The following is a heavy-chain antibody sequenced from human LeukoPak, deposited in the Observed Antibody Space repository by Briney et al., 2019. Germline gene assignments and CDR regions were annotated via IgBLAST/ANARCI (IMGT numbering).Heavy chain of an antibody. J-gene: IGHJ4*02. CDR2: IRYDASNK. Sequence: PGGSLRLSCSASGFTFSSYGMHWVRQAPGKGLEWVAFIRYDASNKNYADSVKGRFTISRDNSKNTLYLQMNSLRAEDTAVYYCARVPGFWSGYSNYWGQGTLVTVSS. V-gene: IGHV3-30*02. CDR1: GFTFSSYG. CDR3: ARVPGFWSGYSNY. D-gene: IGHD3-3*01.